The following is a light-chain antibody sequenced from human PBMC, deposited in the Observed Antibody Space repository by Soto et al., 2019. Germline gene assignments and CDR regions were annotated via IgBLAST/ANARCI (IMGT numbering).Light chain of an antibody. Sequence: EVVLTQSPGTLSLSPGERATLSCRASQGVSSSSLAWYRQKPGQAPRLLIYGASNRATGIPDRFSGSGSGTDFTLTISGLEPEDFAVYYCQQYGTSSLTFGGGTRVEIK. CDR1: QGVSSSS. CDR3: QQYGTSSLT. J-gene: IGKJ4*01. CDR2: GAS. V-gene: IGKV3-20*01.